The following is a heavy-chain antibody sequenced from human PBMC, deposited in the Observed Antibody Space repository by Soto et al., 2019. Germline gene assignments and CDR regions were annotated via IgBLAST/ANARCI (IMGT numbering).Heavy chain of an antibody. CDR1: GGSISSGGYY. V-gene: IGHV4-31*03. D-gene: IGHD3-10*01. CDR3: ARTPRPTSYQCSGEAFDI. J-gene: IGHJ3*02. Sequence: QVQLQESGPGLVKPSQTLSLTCTVSGGSISSGGYYWSWIRQHPGKGLEWIGYIYYSGSTYYNPSLKSRVTVAVDTSKNQFPLTPSSVTAADTGVYYYARTPRPTSYQCSGEAFDIWGQGTMVTVSS. CDR2: IYYSGST.